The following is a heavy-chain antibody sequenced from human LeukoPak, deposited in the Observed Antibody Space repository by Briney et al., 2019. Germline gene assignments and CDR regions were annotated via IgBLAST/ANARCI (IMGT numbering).Heavy chain of an antibody. D-gene: IGHD3-22*01. CDR1: GFTFSSYA. V-gene: IGHV3-23*01. CDR3: AKGIHSTGYYPFDY. J-gene: IGHJ4*02. Sequence: GGSLRLSCAASGFTFSSYAMSWVRQAPGKGLEWVSGIGESGDNTYYTDSVKGRFTISRDTSKSTLYLQLNSLRAEDTAIYYCAKGIHSTGYYPFDYWGQGTLVTVSS. CDR2: IGESGDNT.